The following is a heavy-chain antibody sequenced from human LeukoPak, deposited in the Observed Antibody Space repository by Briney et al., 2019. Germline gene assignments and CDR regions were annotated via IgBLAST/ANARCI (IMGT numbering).Heavy chain of an antibody. CDR3: VKGTPLGY. Sequence: GGSLRLSCAASGLTFDDYAMHWVRQTPGKGLEWVSYISWNGDGIDYADSVKGRFTISRDNAKNSLYLQMNSLRPEDTALYYCVKGTPLGYWGQGTLVTVSS. V-gene: IGHV3-9*01. J-gene: IGHJ4*02. CDR1: GLTFDDYA. CDR2: ISWNGDGI. D-gene: IGHD3-16*01.